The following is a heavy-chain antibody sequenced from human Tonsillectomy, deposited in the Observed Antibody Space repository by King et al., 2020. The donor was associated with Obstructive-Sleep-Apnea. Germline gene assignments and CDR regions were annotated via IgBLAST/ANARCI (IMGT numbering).Heavy chain of an antibody. CDR1: GFTFSSYS. J-gene: IGHJ6*02. CDR3: AREGYCSSTSCYRDYYYYGMDV. D-gene: IGHD2-2*02. Sequence: QLVQSGGGLVKPGGSLRLSCAASGFTFSSYSMNLVRQAPGKGLEWVSSISSSSSYIYYADLVKGRFTNSRDNAKNSLYLQMNSLRAEDTAVYYCAREGYCSSTSCYRDYYYYGMDVWGQGTTVTVSS. V-gene: IGHV3-21*01. CDR2: ISSSSSYI.